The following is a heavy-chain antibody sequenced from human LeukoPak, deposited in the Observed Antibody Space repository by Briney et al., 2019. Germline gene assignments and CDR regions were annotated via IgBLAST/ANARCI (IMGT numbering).Heavy chain of an antibody. Sequence: SETLSLTCTVYGGSFSGYYWNWIRQPTGRGLEWIGFIYYTTSTNYNASLKSRVSISLDTSKNQLSLKLSSVTAADTAVYYCARGRISESNTGAFDIWGQGTMVTFSS. D-gene: IGHD2/OR15-2a*01. CDR2: IYYTTST. CDR1: GGSFSGYY. V-gene: IGHV4-59*01. CDR3: ARGRISESNTGAFDI. J-gene: IGHJ3*02.